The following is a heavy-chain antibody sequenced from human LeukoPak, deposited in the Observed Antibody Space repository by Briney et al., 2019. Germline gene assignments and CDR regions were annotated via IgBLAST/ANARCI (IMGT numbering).Heavy chain of an antibody. CDR1: GYSFTSYW. D-gene: IGHD1-26*01. J-gene: IGHJ6*02. CDR2: IYPGDSDT. Sequence: GESLKISRKGSGYSFTSYWIGWVRQMPGKGLEWMGIIYPGDSDTRYSPSFQGQVTISADKSISTAYLQWSSLKASDTAMYYCARSKGSGSYFYSYYYGMDVWGQGTTVTVSS. V-gene: IGHV5-51*01. CDR3: ARSKGSGSYFYSYYYGMDV.